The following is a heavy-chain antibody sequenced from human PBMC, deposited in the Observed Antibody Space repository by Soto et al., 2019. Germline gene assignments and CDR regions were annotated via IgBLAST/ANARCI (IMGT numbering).Heavy chain of an antibody. Sequence: GGSLRLSCAASGFIFSGSAIHWVRQAPGKGLEWVCRIRSRANNYATSSGASVGGRFTFFRDDSKNMAYLQMNTLKPEDTAIYFCARGKQAAIGDYYYHGLDVWGQGTSVTVSS. J-gene: IGHJ6*02. D-gene: IGHD3-10*01. V-gene: IGHV3-73*01. CDR1: GFIFSGSA. CDR3: ARGKQAAIGDYYYHGLDV. CDR2: IRSRANNYAT.